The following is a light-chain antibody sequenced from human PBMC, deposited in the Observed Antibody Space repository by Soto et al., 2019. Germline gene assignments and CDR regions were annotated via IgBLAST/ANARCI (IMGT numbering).Light chain of an antibody. CDR2: GAS. Sequence: EIVFTQSPGTLSFSPGERATLSCRASQSVSSSFLAWYQQKPGQAPRLLISGASSRATGIPDRFSGSGSGTDFTLTISRLEPEDFAVYYCHHYGTSWTFGQGTKVDIK. CDR1: QSVSSSF. CDR3: HHYGTSWT. J-gene: IGKJ1*01. V-gene: IGKV3-20*01.